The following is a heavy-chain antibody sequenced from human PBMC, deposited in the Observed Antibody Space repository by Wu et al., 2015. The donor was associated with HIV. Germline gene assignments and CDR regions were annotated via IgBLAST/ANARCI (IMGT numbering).Heavy chain of an antibody. CDR3: ARQYCSGGSCYSLPSNNWFDP. CDR2: INPNSGGT. V-gene: IGHV1-2*02. CDR1: GYAFVDYG. D-gene: IGHD2-15*01. Sequence: QVHLQQSDSEMKRPGASVTISCNTSGYAFVDYGISWVRQAPGQGLEWMGWINPNSGGTNYAQKFQGRVTMTRDTSISTAYMELSSLRSEDTAVYYCARQYCSGGSCYSLPSNNWFDPWGQGTLVTVSS. J-gene: IGHJ5*02.